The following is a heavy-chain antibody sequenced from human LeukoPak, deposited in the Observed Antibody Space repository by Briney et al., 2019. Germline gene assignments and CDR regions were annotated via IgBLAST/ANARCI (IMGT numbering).Heavy chain of an antibody. Sequence: PSETLSLTCTVSGGSISSSSYYWGWIRQPPGKGLEWIGYVFSSGSTTYNPSLKSRVTISVDTSKNQFSLELSSVTAADTAMYYCTRRRRDGYNFDLWGQGTLVTVSS. V-gene: IGHV4-61*05. CDR1: GGSISSSSYY. D-gene: IGHD5-24*01. CDR3: TRRRRDGYNFDL. CDR2: VFSSGST. J-gene: IGHJ4*02.